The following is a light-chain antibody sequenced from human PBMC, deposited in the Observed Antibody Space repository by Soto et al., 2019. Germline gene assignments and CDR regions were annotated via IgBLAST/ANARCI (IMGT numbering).Light chain of an antibody. V-gene: IGKV3-15*01. Sequence: ELVMTQAPVTLATSPGGTPTLSCRAIVTVATNVAWYQQAPGQAPRXLXXDASASATGIPDRFSGSVFGTEFNLTITSLQSEDFALYYCQQYNNWTPPCTFGQGTKVDIK. CDR2: DAS. CDR1: VTVATN. J-gene: IGKJ1*01. CDR3: QQYNNWTPPCT.